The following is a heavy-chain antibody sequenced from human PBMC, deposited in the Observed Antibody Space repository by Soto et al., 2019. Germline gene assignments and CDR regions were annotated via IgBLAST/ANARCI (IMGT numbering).Heavy chain of an antibody. CDR3: ARDSWYYGSGSMDV. V-gene: IGHV4-59*01. D-gene: IGHD3-10*01. CDR1: GGSISSYY. CDR2: IYYSGST. J-gene: IGHJ6*02. Sequence: SETLSLTCTVSGGSISSYYWSWIRQPPGKGLEWIGYIYYSGSTNYNPSLKSRVTISVDTSKNQFSLKLSSVTAADTAVYYCARDSWYYGSGSMDVWGQGTTVTVSS.